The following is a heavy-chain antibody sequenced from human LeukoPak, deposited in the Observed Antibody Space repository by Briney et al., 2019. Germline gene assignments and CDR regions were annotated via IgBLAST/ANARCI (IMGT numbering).Heavy chain of an antibody. D-gene: IGHD1-26*01. Sequence: VASVKVSCKASGGTFSSYAISWVRQAPGQGLEWMGGIIPIFGTANYAQKFQGRVTITTDESTSTAYMELSSLRSEDTAVYYCARDRYSGSYHYYYYYHMDVWGKGTTVTVSS. CDR3: ARDRYSGSYHYYYYYHMDV. J-gene: IGHJ6*03. V-gene: IGHV1-69*05. CDR2: IIPIFGTA. CDR1: GGTFSSYA.